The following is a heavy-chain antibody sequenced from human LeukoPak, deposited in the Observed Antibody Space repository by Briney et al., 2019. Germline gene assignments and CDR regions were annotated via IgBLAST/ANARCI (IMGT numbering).Heavy chain of an antibody. J-gene: IGHJ4*02. CDR3: ARDDKNGWYPHPDF. CDR2: SSSNNDKT. CDR1: GYTFTNHG. D-gene: IGHD6-19*01. V-gene: IGHV1-18*04. Sequence: GASVKVSCKTSGYTFTNHGISWVRQAPGQGLEWKGWSSSNNDKTYYAQKIQDRVTMTTDTTTGTAFMELRRLRSDDTAVYYCARDDKNGWYPHPDFWGQGTLVTVSS.